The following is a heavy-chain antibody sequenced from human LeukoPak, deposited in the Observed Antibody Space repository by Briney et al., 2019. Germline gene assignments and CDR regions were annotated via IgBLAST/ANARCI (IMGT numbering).Heavy chain of an antibody. CDR1: GFTFSSYA. CDR3: AKDVGYFDWLLSSYFDY. Sequence: GGSLRLSCAASGFTFSSYAMSWVRQAPGKGPEWVSAISGSGGSTHYADSVKGRFTISRDNSKNTLYLQMSSLRVEDTAVYYCAKDVGYFDWLLSSYFDYWGQGTLVTVSS. V-gene: IGHV3-23*01. J-gene: IGHJ4*02. CDR2: ISGSGGST. D-gene: IGHD3-9*01.